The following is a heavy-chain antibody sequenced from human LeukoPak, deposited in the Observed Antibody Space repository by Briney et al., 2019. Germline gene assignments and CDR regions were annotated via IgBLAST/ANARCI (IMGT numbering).Heavy chain of an antibody. J-gene: IGHJ4*02. CDR1: GFTFSTYV. Sequence: PGGSLRLSCSASGFTFSTYVMHWVRQAPGKGLDYVSGTGGDGGSTYYADSVKGRFTISRDNSKNTLYLQMSSLRPEDTAIYYCVKGLTAIRSFWGQGTLVIVSS. V-gene: IGHV3-64D*06. CDR2: TGGDGGST. CDR3: VKGLTAIRSF. D-gene: IGHD2-21*02.